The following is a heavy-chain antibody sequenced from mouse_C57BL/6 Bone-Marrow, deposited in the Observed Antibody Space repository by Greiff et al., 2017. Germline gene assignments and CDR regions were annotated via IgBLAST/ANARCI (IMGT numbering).Heavy chain of an antibody. J-gene: IGHJ2*01. CDR2: IHPSDSDT. Sequence: QVQLKQPGAELVKPGASVKVSCKASGYTFTSYWMHWVKQRPGQGLEWIGRIHPSDSDTNYNQKFKGKATLTVDKSSSTAYMQLSSLTSEDSAVYYCAIETTVVARDYWGQGTTLTVSS. CDR1: GYTFTSYW. CDR3: AIETTVVARDY. V-gene: IGHV1-74*01. D-gene: IGHD1-1*01.